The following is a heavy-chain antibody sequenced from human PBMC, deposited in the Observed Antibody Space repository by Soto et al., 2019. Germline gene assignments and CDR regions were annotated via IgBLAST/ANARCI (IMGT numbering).Heavy chain of an antibody. J-gene: IGHJ4*02. V-gene: IGHV3-48*01. CDR1: GFTFSSYS. D-gene: IGHD5-18*01. Sequence: EVQLVESGGGLVQPGGSLRLSCAASGFTFSSYSMNWVRQAPGKGLEWVSYISSSSRTIYYADSVKGRFTISRDNAKNSLYLQMNRLRAEDTAVFYCARARFGTPMVPDAYFDYWGQGTLVTVSS. CDR3: ARARFGTPMVPDAYFDY. CDR2: ISSSSRTI.